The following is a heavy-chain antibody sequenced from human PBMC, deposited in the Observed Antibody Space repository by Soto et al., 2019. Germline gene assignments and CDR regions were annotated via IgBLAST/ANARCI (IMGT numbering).Heavy chain of an antibody. V-gene: IGHV3-21*01. J-gene: IGHJ6*02. D-gene: IGHD3-3*01. CDR3: AGVREGYDVWINYYYYGMDV. CDR2: ISSSSSYI. Sequence: GGSLRLSCAASGFTFSSYSMNWVRQAPGKGLEWVSSISSSSSYIYYADSVKGRFTISRDNAKNSLYLQMNSLRAEDTAVYYCAGVREGYDVWINYYYYGMDVWGQGTTVTVSS. CDR1: GFTFSSYS.